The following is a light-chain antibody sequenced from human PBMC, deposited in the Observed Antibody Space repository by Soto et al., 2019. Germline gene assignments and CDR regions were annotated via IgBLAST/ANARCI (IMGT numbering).Light chain of an antibody. Sequence: QSALTQPPSVSGSPGQSVTISCTGISSDIGSYNYVSWYQQHPGKAPKVMIYEVSNRPSGVSNRFSGSKSGNTASLTISGPQAEDEADYYCSSYTSSSTLYVFGSGTKVTVL. CDR1: SSDIGSYNY. CDR3: SSYTSSSTLYV. CDR2: EVS. J-gene: IGLJ1*01. V-gene: IGLV2-14*01.